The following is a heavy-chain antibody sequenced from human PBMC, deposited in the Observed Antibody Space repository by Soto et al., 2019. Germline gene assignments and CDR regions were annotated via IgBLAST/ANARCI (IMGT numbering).Heavy chain of an antibody. J-gene: IGHJ4*02. CDR1: GFTFSSYW. CDR2: IKGDGSEK. D-gene: IGHD2-21*01. Sequence: EVQLVESGGGLVQPGGSLRLSCTASGFTFSSYWMNWVRQAPGKGLEWVASIKGDGSEKYYLDTVKGRFSISRDNARNSLYLQLNILRAEDTAVYYCATSVIRGQGALVTVSS. CDR3: ATSVI. V-gene: IGHV3-7*01.